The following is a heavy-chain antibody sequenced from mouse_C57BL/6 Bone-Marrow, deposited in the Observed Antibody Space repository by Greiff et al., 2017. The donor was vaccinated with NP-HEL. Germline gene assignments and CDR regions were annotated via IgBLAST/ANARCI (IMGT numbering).Heavy chain of an antibody. V-gene: IGHV1-69*01. Sequence: QVQLQQPGAELVMPGASVKLSCKASGYTFTSYWMHWVKQRPGQGLEWIGEIDPSDSYTNYNQKFKGKSTLTVDKSSSTAYMQLSSLTSEDSAVYYCANTVGPSYWYFDVWGTETTVTVSS. CDR3: ANTVGPSYWYFDV. J-gene: IGHJ1*03. CDR2: IDPSDSYT. CDR1: GYTFTSYW. D-gene: IGHD1-1*01.